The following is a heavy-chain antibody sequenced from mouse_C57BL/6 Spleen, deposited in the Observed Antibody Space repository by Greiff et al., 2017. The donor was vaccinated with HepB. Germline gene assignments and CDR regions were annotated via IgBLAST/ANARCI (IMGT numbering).Heavy chain of an antibody. D-gene: IGHD4-1*01. CDR3: ARLGRRGYFDY. Sequence: EVKVEESGPGMVKPSQSLSLTCTVTGYSITSGYDWHWIRHFPGNKLEWMGYISYSGSTNYNPSLKSRISITHDTSKNHFFLKLNSVTTEDTATYYCARLGRRGYFDYWGQGTTLTVSS. CDR2: ISYSGST. CDR1: GYSITSGYD. V-gene: IGHV3-1*01. J-gene: IGHJ2*01.